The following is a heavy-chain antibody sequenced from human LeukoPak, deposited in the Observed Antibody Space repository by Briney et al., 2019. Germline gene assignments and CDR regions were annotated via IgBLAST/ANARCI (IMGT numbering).Heavy chain of an antibody. CDR2: IIPIFGTA. D-gene: IGHD6-19*01. CDR3: ARGLQENLAWLTAFSAFDI. CDR1: GGTFSSYA. Sequence: ASVKVSCKASGGTFSSYAISWVRQAPGQGLEWMGGIIPIFGTANYAQKFQGRVTISADESTSTVYMELRSLRSDDTAVYYCARGLQENLAWLTAFSAFDIWGQGTMVTVSS. J-gene: IGHJ3*02. V-gene: IGHV1-69*13.